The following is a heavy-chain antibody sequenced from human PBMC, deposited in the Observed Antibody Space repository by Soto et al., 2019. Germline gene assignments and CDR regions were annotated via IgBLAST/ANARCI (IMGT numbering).Heavy chain of an antibody. D-gene: IGHD1-26*01. V-gene: IGHV1-2*04. Sequence: ASVKVSCKASGYTFTGYYMHWVRQAPGQGLEWMGWINPNSGGTNYAQKFQGWVTMTRDTSISTAYMELSRLRSDDTAVYYCARDPARPYSGSLKTDYYFDYWGQGTLVTVSS. CDR2: INPNSGGT. CDR3: ARDPARPYSGSLKTDYYFDY. J-gene: IGHJ4*02. CDR1: GYTFTGYY.